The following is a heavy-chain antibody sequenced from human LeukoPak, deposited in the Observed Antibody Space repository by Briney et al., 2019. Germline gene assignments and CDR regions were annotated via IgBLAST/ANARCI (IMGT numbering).Heavy chain of an antibody. V-gene: IGHV1-18*01. CDR1: VYTFTTYG. J-gene: IGHJ5*02. D-gene: IGHD6-13*01. CDR3: ARGFSWYEGPHWFDR. Sequence: GASVRVSSKPSVYTFTTYGISWVRQAPGHGRERMGWIGAYNGNTNYAQKVQGRDTMTTATSTSTAYMELRSLRSDDTAVYYCARGFSWYEGPHWFDRWGQGTLVTVSS. CDR2: IGAYNGNT.